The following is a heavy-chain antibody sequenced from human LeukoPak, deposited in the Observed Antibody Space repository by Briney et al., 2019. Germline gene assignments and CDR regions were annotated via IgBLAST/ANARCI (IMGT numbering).Heavy chain of an antibody. J-gene: IGHJ6*02. CDR1: GYTFTGYY. CDR3: ARSTVTTDYYGMDV. V-gene: IGHV1-2*02. Sequence: GASVKVSCKASGYTFTGYYMHWVRQAPGQGLEWMGWINPNSGGTNYAQKFQGRVTMTRDTSISTAYMELSRLRSDDTAVYYCARSTVTTDYYGMDVWGQGTLVTVSS. CDR2: INPNSGGT. D-gene: IGHD4-17*01.